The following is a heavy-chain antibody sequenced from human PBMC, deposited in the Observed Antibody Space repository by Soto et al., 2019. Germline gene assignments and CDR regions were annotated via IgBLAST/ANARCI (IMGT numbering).Heavy chain of an antibody. Sequence: QVQLVQSGAEVKKPGASVKVSCKASGYNLTNYGISWVRQAPGQGLQWMGWINSYNGTTNNAHNFQDRVTMTTDTSTSTAYLELRSLRSDDTAVYYCARDRYNYGSFDYWGQGSLVTVSS. J-gene: IGHJ4*02. V-gene: IGHV1-18*01. CDR3: ARDRYNYGSFDY. D-gene: IGHD1-1*01. CDR1: GYNLTNYG. CDR2: INSYNGTT.